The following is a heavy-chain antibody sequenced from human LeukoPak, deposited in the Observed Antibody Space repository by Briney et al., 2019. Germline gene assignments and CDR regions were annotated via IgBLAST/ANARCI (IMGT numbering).Heavy chain of an antibody. D-gene: IGHD6-13*01. CDR1: GFTISSYA. Sequence: PGGSLILSCAASGFTISSYAMSWVRQPPGKGLEWVSTISGSGGNTYHADSVRGRFTISRDNSKNTLYLQMNSLRAEDTAIYYCAKVSWANYFDYWGQGTLVTVSS. CDR2: ISGSGGNT. CDR3: AKVSWANYFDY. V-gene: IGHV3-23*01. J-gene: IGHJ4*02.